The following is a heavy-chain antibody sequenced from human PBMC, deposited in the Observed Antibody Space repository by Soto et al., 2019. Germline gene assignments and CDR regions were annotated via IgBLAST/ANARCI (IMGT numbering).Heavy chain of an antibody. CDR2: ISAYNGNA. V-gene: IGHV1-18*01. J-gene: IGHJ5*01. Sequence: GASVKISCKASGYTFTSYGISWVRQAPGQGLEWMGWISAYNGNANYAQKLQGRVTMTTDTSTSTAYMELRSLRSDDTAVYYCARAPGGKAGYNWCDSWRNRSLVTVSA. CDR1: GYTFTSYG. CDR3: ARAPGGKAGYNWCDS. D-gene: IGHD3-9*01.